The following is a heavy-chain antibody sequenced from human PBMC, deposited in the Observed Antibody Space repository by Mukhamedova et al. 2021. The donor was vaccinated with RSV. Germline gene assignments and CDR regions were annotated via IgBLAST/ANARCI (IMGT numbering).Heavy chain of an antibody. V-gene: IGHV3-9*01. J-gene: IGHJ4*02. Sequence: GKGRFTISRDNAKNSLYLQMNSLRAEDTALYYCTKGVNYEWNIGRGGIDYWGQGTLVTVSS. CDR3: TKGVNYEWNIGRGGIDY. D-gene: IGHD1/OR15-1a*01.